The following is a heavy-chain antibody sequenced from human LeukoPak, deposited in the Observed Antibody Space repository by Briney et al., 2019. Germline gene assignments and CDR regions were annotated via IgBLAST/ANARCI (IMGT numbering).Heavy chain of an antibody. CDR3: AKVMEGYMDV. Sequence: SGGSLRLSCAASGLTFSSYAMSWVRQAPGKGLGWVSAISGSGGSTYYADSVKGRFTISRDNSKNTLYLQMNSLRAEDTAVYYCAKVMEGYMDVWGKGTTVTVSS. CDR1: GLTFSSYA. V-gene: IGHV3-23*01. J-gene: IGHJ6*03. CDR2: ISGSGGST. D-gene: IGHD3-10*01.